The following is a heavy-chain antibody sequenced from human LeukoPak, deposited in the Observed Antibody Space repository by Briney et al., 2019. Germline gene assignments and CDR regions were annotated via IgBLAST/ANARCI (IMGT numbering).Heavy chain of an antibody. CDR1: GFTVSSYD. Sequence: GGSLRLSCAASGFTVSSYDMHWVRQAPGKGLEWVAVISYDGSNKYYADSVQGRFTISRDNSKNTLYLQLPSLRAEDTAVYYCASAGGERWLQEHWFDLWGQGPLVPVS. J-gene: IGHJ5*02. D-gene: IGHD5-24*01. CDR2: ISYDGSNK. V-gene: IGHV3-30-3*01. CDR3: ASAGGERWLQEHWFDL.